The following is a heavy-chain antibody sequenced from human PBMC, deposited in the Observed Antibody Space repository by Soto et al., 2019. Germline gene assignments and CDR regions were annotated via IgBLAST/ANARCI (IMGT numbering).Heavy chain of an antibody. D-gene: IGHD6-13*01. V-gene: IGHV4-39*01. CDR3: ARHVRGWQLMLDN. Sequence: SETLALTCTVSGGSISSSSYYWGWIRQPPGKGLEWIGSIYYSGYTYYNPSLKSRVTISVDTSRNQFSLKLSSVTATDTAVYYCARHVRGWQLMLDNWGQGSLVTVSS. CDR1: GGSISSSSYY. CDR2: IYYSGYT. J-gene: IGHJ4*02.